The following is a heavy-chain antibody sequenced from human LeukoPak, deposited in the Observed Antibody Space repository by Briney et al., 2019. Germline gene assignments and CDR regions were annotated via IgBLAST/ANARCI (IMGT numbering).Heavy chain of an antibody. CDR2: INHSGST. J-gene: IGHJ4*02. D-gene: IGHD6-13*01. Sequence: SETLSLTCAVYGGSFSGYYWSWIRQPPGKGLEWIGEINHSGSTNYNPSLKSRVTISVDTSKNQFSLKLSSVTAADTAVYYCASGWYANFDYWGQGTLVTVSS. CDR1: GGSFSGYY. CDR3: ASGWYANFDY. V-gene: IGHV4-34*01.